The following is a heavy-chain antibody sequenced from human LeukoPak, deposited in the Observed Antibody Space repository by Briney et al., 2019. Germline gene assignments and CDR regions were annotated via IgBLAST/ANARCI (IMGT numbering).Heavy chain of an antibody. CDR1: AFTFSNAW. J-gene: IGHJ4*02. Sequence: GGSLRLSCPPSAFTFSNAWMSCARHAPGKGLEWVGRIKSKTDGGTPDYAAPVKGRFTISRDDSKNTLYLQMNSLKTEDTAVYYCTSRWKSLWGQGTLVTVSS. V-gene: IGHV3-15*01. D-gene: IGHD1-1*01. CDR2: IKSKTDGGTP. CDR3: TSRWKSL.